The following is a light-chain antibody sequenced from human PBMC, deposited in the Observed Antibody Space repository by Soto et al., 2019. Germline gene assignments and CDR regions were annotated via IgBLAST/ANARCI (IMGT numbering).Light chain of an antibody. Sequence: DIQMTQSPSALSASIGDRVTITCRASQSMSIWLAWYQQKPGKAPKLLIYAASSLESGVPSRVSSSGSGTEFTLTISSLQPDDCATYYCQQYNTYSTFGQGTRVDVK. J-gene: IGKJ1*01. CDR3: QQYNTYST. CDR2: AAS. CDR1: QSMSIW. V-gene: IGKV1-5*03.